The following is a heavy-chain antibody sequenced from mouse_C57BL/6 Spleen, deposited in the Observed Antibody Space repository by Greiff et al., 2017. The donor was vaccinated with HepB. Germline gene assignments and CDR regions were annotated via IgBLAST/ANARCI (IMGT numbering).Heavy chain of an antibody. Sequence: QVQLQQPGAELVKPGASVKLSCKASGYTFTSYWMHWVKQRPGQGLEWIGMIHPNSGSTNYNEKFKSKATLTVDKSSSTAYMQRSSLTSEDSAVYYCARVTTVVEGYFDVWGTGTTVTVSS. V-gene: IGHV1-64*01. D-gene: IGHD1-1*01. CDR3: ARVTTVVEGYFDV. J-gene: IGHJ1*03. CDR2: IHPNSGST. CDR1: GYTFTSYW.